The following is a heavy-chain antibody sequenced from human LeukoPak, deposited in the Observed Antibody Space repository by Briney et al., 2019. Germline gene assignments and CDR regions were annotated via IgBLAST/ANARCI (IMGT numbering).Heavy chain of an antibody. Sequence: PSETLSLTCTVSGVSMSSYYWSWIRQPPGKGLEWIGFINYSGSTYYNPSPKSRVTISVDTSKNQFSLKLSSVTAADTAVYYCARAPNWNYAQNYYFDYWGQGTLVTVSS. D-gene: IGHD1-7*01. CDR2: INYSGST. CDR1: GVSMSSYY. V-gene: IGHV4-59*08. CDR3: ARAPNWNYAQNYYFDY. J-gene: IGHJ4*02.